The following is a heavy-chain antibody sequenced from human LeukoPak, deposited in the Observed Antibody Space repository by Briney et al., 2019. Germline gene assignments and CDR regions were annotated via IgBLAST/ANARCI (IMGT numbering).Heavy chain of an antibody. J-gene: IGHJ6*02. CDR3: ARRWLGDPYGMDV. CDR1: GFIFSNYA. V-gene: IGHV3-23*01. D-gene: IGHD3-10*01. CDR2: LGGLSESV. Sequence: QPGGPLRLSCAASGFIFSNYALTWVRQAPGKGLEWVSILGGLSESVYYPDSVKGRFTVSRDNSKDTLYLEINSLRGEDTATYYCARRWLGDPYGMDVWGQGTTVTVSS.